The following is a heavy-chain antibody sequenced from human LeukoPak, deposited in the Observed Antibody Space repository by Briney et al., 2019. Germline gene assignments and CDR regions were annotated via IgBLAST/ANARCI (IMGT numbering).Heavy chain of an antibody. CDR2: IYTSGST. Sequence: PSETLSLTCTVSGGSISSYYWSWIRQPAGKGLEWIGRIYTSGSTNYNPSLQSRVPLSLDACKNQFSLELNSVTPAHTAVDYWARGGNYCPQSWFAPWGRATLVSASS. V-gene: IGHV4-4*07. CDR3: ARGGNYCPQSWFAP. CDR1: GGSISSYY. D-gene: IGHD1-26*01. J-gene: IGHJ5*02.